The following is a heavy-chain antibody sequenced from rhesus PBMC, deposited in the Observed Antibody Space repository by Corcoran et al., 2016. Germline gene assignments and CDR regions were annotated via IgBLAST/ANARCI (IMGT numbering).Heavy chain of an antibody. CDR1: GGSLAGTY. Sequence: QVQLQESGPGLVKPSETLSLTCAVSGGSLAGTYWSWIRQPPGKGREWIGRLSEGGTTNYNPFLKSRVTISPDTSRNQFSLKLNSVTAADTAVYYCASGGPNSPFWGQGVLVIVSS. CDR3: ASGGPNSPF. J-gene: IGHJ4*01. D-gene: IGHD1-44*01. CDR2: LSEGGTT. V-gene: IGHV4-160*01.